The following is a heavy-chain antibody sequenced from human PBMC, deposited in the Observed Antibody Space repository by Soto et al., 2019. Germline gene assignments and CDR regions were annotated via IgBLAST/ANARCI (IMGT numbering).Heavy chain of an antibody. V-gene: IGHV3-9*01. J-gene: IGHJ4*02. CDR2: IGRNSGAL. D-gene: IGHD3-16*01. Sequence: EVQLVESGGGLVQPGRSLRLSCAASGFTFDDTAMHWVRQAPGKGLEWVSSIGRNSGALAYADSVKGRFTISRDDARNSLYLQMNSLRTEDTALYFWAKGQRMIIKAFFDSWGPGTLVTVSS. CDR3: AKGQRMIIKAFFDS. CDR1: GFTFDDTA.